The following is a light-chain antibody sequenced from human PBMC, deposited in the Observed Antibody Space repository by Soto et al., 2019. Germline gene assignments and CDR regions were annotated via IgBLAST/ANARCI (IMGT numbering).Light chain of an antibody. Sequence: QSALTQPPSASGSPGQSVTISCTGTSSDVGGYNYVSWYQQHPGIAPKLMIYEVTKRPSGVPDRFSGSKSGNTASLTVSGLQAEDEADYYSRSYAGSNKWVLGGGTQLTVL. CDR3: RSYAGSNKWV. V-gene: IGLV2-8*01. J-gene: IGLJ3*02. CDR1: SSDVGGYNY. CDR2: EVT.